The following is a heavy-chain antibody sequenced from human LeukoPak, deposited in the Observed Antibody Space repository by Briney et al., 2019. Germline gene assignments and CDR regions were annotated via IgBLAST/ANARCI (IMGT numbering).Heavy chain of an antibody. D-gene: IGHD4-17*01. CDR2: ISGDGGST. Sequence: GGSLRLSCAASGFTFDDYAMHWVRQAPGKGLEGVSLISGDGGSTYYADSVKGRFTISRDNSKNSLYLQMNSLRTEDTALYYCAKDMTVLLIYGDYSFDYWGQGTPVTVSS. CDR3: AKDMTVLLIYGDYSFDY. CDR1: GFTFDDYA. J-gene: IGHJ4*02. V-gene: IGHV3-43*02.